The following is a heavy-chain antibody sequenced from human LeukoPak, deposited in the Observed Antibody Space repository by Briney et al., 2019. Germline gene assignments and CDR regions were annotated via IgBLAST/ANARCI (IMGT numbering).Heavy chain of an antibody. V-gene: IGHV4-59*01. CDR3: ARERYSGWGFDP. D-gene: IGHD1-26*01. J-gene: IGHJ5*02. CDR2: IYYSGST. CDR1: GGSISSYY. Sequence: PSETLSLTCTVSGGSISSYYWSWIRQPPGKGLEWIGYIYYSGSTNYNPSLKSRVTISVDTSKNQFSLKPSSVTAADTAVYYCARERYSGWGFDPWGQGTLVTVSS.